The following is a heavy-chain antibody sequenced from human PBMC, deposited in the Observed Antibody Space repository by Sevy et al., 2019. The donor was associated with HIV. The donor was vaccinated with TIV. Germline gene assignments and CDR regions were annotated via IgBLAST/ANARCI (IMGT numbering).Heavy chain of an antibody. J-gene: IGHJ1*01. CDR2: ISGSGGTK. CDR3: AKSHYELLSYFEH. V-gene: IGHV3-23*01. CDR1: RVSFTNPA. Sequence: GGSLRLSCSTSRVSFTNPAMSWLRQAPGKGLEWVASISGSGGTKYYAGSVRGRFSISRDDSEDTVYLQMSSLRAEDTAVYYCAKSHYELLSYFEHWGQGTLVTVSS. D-gene: IGHD3-22*01.